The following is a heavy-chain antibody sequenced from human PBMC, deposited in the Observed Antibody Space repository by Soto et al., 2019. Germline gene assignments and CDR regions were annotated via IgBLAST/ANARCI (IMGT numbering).Heavy chain of an antibody. CDR1: GFTFSSYG. CDR2: IWYDGSNK. V-gene: IGHV3-33*01. D-gene: IGHD1-26*01. CDR3: ARDSPQSSYFDY. Sequence: GGSLRLSCAASGFTFSSYGMHWVRQAPGKGLEWVAVIWYDGSNKYYADSVKGRFTISRDNSKNTLYLQMNSLRAEDTAVYYCARDSPQSSYFDYWGQGTLVTVSS. J-gene: IGHJ4*02.